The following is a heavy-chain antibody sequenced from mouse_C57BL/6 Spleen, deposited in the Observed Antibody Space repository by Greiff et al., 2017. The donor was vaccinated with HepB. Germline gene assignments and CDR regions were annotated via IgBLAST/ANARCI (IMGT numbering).Heavy chain of an antibody. J-gene: IGHJ4*01. D-gene: IGHD1-1*01. V-gene: IGHV5-16*01. CDR2: INYDGSST. CDR3: ARDRHYYGSSRAMDY. Sequence: EVQRVESEGGLVQPGSSMKLSCTASGFTFSDYYMAWVRQVPEKGLEWVANINYDGSSTYYLDSLKSRFIISRDNAKNILYLQMSSLKSEDTATYYCARDRHYYGSSRAMDYWGQGTSVTVSS. CDR1: GFTFSDYY.